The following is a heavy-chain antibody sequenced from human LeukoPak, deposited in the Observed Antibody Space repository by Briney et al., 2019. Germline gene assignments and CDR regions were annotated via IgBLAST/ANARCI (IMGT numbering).Heavy chain of an antibody. Sequence: ASVKVSCKASGYTFTTYDINWVRQATGQGLEWMGWMNPNSGNTGYAQKFQGRVTITRNTAIGTAYMELSSLRSEDTAVYYCARVAYYDILTGYLDAFDIWGQGTMVTVSS. CDR1: GYTFTTYD. CDR3: ARVAYYDILTGYLDAFDI. V-gene: IGHV1-8*01. CDR2: MNPNSGNT. D-gene: IGHD3-9*01. J-gene: IGHJ3*02.